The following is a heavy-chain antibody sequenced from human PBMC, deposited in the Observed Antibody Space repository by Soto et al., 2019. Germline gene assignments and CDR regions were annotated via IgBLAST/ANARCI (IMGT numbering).Heavy chain of an antibody. V-gene: IGHV1-69*13. CDR1: WYTLSFYA. CDR3: ARTSGYDLYYGMDV. D-gene: IGHD5-12*01. Sequence: SVKVSCKASWYTLSFYAISWERKAPGPGLEWIGGIIPIFVTANYAQKFQGRVTITADEYTSTVYMELSSQRSEDTAVYYCARTSGYDLYYGMDVWGQ. CDR2: IIPIFVTA. J-gene: IGHJ6*02.